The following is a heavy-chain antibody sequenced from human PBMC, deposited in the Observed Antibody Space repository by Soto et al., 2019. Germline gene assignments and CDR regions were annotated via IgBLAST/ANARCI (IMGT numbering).Heavy chain of an antibody. CDR1: GYTFSSYG. D-gene: IGHD1-1*01. CDR3: GRDWEWEPKVDCFDP. Sequence: QVQLVQSGGEVKKPGASVKVSCKTSGYTFSSYGVSWVRQAPGQGLEWMGWIGTHDGDTNYAEKFQGRVTLTTDTSTRTVYMELRSLRSDDTAGYYCGRDWEWEPKVDCFDPWGQGTLVIVSS. V-gene: IGHV1-18*04. J-gene: IGHJ5*02. CDR2: IGTHDGDT.